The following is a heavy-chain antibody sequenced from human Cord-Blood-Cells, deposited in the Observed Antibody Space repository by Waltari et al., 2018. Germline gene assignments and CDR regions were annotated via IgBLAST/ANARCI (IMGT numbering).Heavy chain of an antibody. J-gene: IGHJ4*02. CDR1: GFTFSSYA. Sequence: EVQLLESGGGLVQPGGSLRLSCAASGFTFSSYAMSWVRQAPGKGLEWVSAISGSGGSTYYADAVKGRFTISRDNSKNTLYLQMNSLRAEDTAVYYCAKVWNDFWSGYPFDYWGQGTLVTVSS. D-gene: IGHD3-3*01. CDR2: ISGSGGST. V-gene: IGHV3-23*01. CDR3: AKVWNDFWSGYPFDY.